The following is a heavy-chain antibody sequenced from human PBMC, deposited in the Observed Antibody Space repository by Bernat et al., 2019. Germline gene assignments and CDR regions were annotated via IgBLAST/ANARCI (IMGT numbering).Heavy chain of an antibody. J-gene: IGHJ6*02. D-gene: IGHD3-16*01. CDR1: GFTFSSYA. CDR3: ARDRRGTDSGGMDV. CDR2: ISYDGINK. Sequence: QVQLVESGGGVVQPGRSLRLSCAASGFTFSSYAIHWVRQAPGKGLEWVAAISYDGINKYYADSVKGRFTISRDNSKNTLYLQMNSLRAEDTAVYYCARDRRGTDSGGMDVWGQGTMVTVSS. V-gene: IGHV3-30-3*01.